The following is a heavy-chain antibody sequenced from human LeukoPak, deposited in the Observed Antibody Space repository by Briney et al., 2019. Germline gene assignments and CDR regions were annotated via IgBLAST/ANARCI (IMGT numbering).Heavy chain of an antibody. D-gene: IGHD1-1*01. CDR3: ARFDQKSDKATGPEDY. J-gene: IGHJ4*02. CDR2: IRYDGSNK. V-gene: IGHV3-30*02. Sequence: GGSLRLSCAASGFTFSSYGMHWVRQALGKGLEWVAFIRYDGSNKYYVDSVKGRFTISRDNAKNSLYLQMNSLRAEDTALYYCARFDQKSDKATGPEDYWGQGTLVTVSS. CDR1: GFTFSSYG.